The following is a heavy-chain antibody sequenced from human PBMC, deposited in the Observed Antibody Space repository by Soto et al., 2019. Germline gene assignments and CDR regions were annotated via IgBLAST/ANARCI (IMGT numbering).Heavy chain of an antibody. CDR1: GFTLSSYA. J-gene: IGHJ4*02. D-gene: IGHD1-26*01. CDR2: ISGSGGST. Sequence: PGRTLRLSCAASGFTLSSYAMSWARQAPGKGLARVSAISGSGGSTYYADSVKGRFTISRDNSKNTLYLQMDSLRAEDTAVYYCAKSIGSYRQVFEYWGQGTLVVVSS. V-gene: IGHV3-23*01. CDR3: AKSIGSYRQVFEY.